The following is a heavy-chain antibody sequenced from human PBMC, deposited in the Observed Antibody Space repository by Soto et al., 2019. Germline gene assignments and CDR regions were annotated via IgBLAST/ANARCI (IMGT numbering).Heavy chain of an antibody. D-gene: IGHD4-17*01. J-gene: IGHJ4*02. V-gene: IGHV4-34*01. CDR1: GGSFSGYY. Sequence: SETLSLTCAVYGGSFSGYYWSWIRQPPGKGLEWIGEINHSGSTNYNPSLTSRVTISVDTSKNQFSLKLSSVTAADTAVYYCASISPRDLREDYWGQGTLVTVSS. CDR2: INHSGST. CDR3: ASISPRDLREDY.